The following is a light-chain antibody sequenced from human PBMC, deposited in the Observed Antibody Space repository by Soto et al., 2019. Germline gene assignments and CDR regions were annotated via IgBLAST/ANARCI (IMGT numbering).Light chain of an antibody. CDR3: SSYAGSNYV. V-gene: IGLV2-8*01. CDR1: RCDVGGYIY. CDR2: EVN. J-gene: IGLJ1*01. Sequence: SVVTQPPSPSGAPGQSVTISCTGTRCDVGGYIYVSWYQQHPGKVPKLMIYEVNKRPSGVPDRFSGSRSGNTASLTVSGLQTEDEAEYYCSSYAGSNYVFGTGTKVPVL.